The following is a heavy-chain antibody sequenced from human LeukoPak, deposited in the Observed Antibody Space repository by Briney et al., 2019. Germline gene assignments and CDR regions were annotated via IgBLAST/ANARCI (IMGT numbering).Heavy chain of an antibody. D-gene: IGHD3-10*01. J-gene: IGHJ2*01. CDR3: ARLITMVRGVYWYFDL. V-gene: IGHV4-59*08. CDR2: IYYSGST. CDR1: GGSISSYY. Sequence: PSETLSLTCTVSGGSISSYYWSWIRQPPGKGLEWTGYIYYSGSTNYNPSLKSRVTISVDTSKNQFSLKLSSVTAADTAVYYCARLITMVRGVYWYFDLWGRGTLVTVSS.